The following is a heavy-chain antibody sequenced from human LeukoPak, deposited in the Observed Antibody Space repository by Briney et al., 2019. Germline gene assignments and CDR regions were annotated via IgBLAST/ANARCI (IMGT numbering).Heavy chain of an antibody. J-gene: IGHJ4*02. CDR3: AVRGAEGIDY. D-gene: IGHD3-10*01. Sequence: SETLSLTCTVSGGSISGSSYYWGWIRQPPGKGLEWIGSIYYSGSTYYNPSLKSRVTISVDTSKNQFSLKLSSVTAADTAVYYCAVRGAEGIDYWGQGTLVTVSS. CDR1: GGSISGSSYY. CDR2: IYYSGST. V-gene: IGHV4-39*07.